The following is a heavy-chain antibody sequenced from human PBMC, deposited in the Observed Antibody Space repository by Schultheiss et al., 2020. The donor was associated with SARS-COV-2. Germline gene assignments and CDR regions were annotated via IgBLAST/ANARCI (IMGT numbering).Heavy chain of an antibody. J-gene: IGHJ5*02. D-gene: IGHD5-18*01. CDR2: IRSKANNYAT. Sequence: GESLKISCVTSGFSFSGSGIYWVRQASGKGLEWVGRIRSKANNYATTYVASVQGRFTISRDDSKNTSYLQMNSLKIEDTAVYYCTRNSTSSGWFDPWGQGTLVTVSS. CDR3: TRNSTSSGWFDP. CDR1: GFSFSGSG. V-gene: IGHV3-73*01.